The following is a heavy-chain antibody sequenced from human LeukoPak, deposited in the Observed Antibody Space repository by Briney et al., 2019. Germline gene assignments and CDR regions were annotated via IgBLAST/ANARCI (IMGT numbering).Heavy chain of an antibody. CDR1: GFTFTAFP. Sequence: GGSLRLSCAASGFTFTAFPMNWVRQAPGKGLEWVSYISGSGTTIYYTDSVKGRFSISRDNAKNSLFLQMNSLRDEDTAVYFCARDGLRTGNFDYWGQGALVTVSS. CDR2: ISGSGTTI. CDR3: ARDGLRTGNFDY. D-gene: IGHD1-1*01. V-gene: IGHV3-48*02. J-gene: IGHJ4*02.